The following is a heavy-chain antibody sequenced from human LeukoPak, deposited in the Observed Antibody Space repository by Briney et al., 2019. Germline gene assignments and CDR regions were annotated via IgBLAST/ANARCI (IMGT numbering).Heavy chain of an antibody. J-gene: IGHJ6*02. CDR2: ISGSGGST. CDR1: GFTFSSYA. Sequence: GGSLRLSCAASGFTFSSYAMSWVRQAPGKGLECVSAISGSGGSTYYADSVKGRLTISRDNSKITLYMQINSLRAEDTAVYYCAKGGSTAMPIYYYGMDVWGQGTTVTVSS. D-gene: IGHD5-18*01. CDR3: AKGGSTAMPIYYYGMDV. V-gene: IGHV3-23*01.